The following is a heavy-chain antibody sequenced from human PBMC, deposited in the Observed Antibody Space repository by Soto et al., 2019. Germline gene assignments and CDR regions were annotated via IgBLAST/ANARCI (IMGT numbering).Heavy chain of an antibody. V-gene: IGHV3-30*18. CDR2: ISYDGSNK. Sequence: PGGSLRLSCAASGFAFSSYGMHLVRQSPGKGLEWVAVISYDGSNKYYADSVKGRFTISRDNSKNTLYLQMNSLRAEDTAVYYCEKDGHGADGDDYDYGKDVWCQGTTFTVSS. CDR1: GFAFSSYG. D-gene: IGHD3-10*01. J-gene: IGHJ6*02. CDR3: EKDGHGADGDDYDYGKDV.